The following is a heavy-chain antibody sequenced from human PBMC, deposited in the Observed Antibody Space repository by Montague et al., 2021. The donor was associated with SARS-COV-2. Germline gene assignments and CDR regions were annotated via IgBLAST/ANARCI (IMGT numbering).Heavy chain of an antibody. J-gene: IGHJ3*02. V-gene: IGHV4-39*01. D-gene: IGHD3-10*01. CDR3: ARHITGSGNAFDI. CDR1: GGSISSTNYY. CDR2: ISYSGST. Sequence: SETLSLTCTVSGGSISSTNYYWGWTRQPPGKGLVWIGNISYSGSTYYKSSLKSRVTISVDTSKNQFSLRLSSVTAADTAVYYCARHITGSGNAFDIWGQGTMVTVSS.